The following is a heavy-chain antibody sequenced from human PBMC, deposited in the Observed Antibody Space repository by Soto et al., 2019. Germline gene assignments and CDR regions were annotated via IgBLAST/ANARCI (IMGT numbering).Heavy chain of an antibody. Sequence: EVQLVESGGGLVKPGGSLRLSCAGSAFTFSSYSLNWVRQAPGKGLEWVSSISSSSSYIYYADSVKGRFTISRDNAKNSLYLQMNSLRAEDTAVYYCARVGNRMRAFDIWGQGTMVTVSS. CDR3: ARVGNRMRAFDI. CDR2: ISSSSSYI. V-gene: IGHV3-21*01. J-gene: IGHJ3*02. CDR1: AFTFSSYS. D-gene: IGHD2-15*01.